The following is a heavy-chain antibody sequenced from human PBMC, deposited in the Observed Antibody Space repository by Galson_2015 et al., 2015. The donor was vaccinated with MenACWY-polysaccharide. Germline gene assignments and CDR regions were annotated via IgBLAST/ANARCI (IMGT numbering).Heavy chain of an antibody. Sequence: QSGAEVKRPGESLKISCKGSGYTFTRYWIGWVRQMPGKGLEWMGIIYPGDSDTRYSPSLQGQVTISADKSISTAYLQWSSLKASDTAIYYCARRGAATAYWYFDLWGRGTQGIVSS. D-gene: IGHD1-1*01. V-gene: IGHV5-51*03. CDR1: GYTFTRYW. J-gene: IGHJ2*01. CDR2: IYPGDSDT. CDR3: ARRGAATAYWYFDL.